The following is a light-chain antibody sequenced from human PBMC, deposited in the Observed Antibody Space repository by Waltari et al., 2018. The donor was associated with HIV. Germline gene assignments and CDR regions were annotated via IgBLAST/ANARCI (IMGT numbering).Light chain of an antibody. J-gene: IGLJ3*02. Sequence: QSALTQPPSVSGAPGQRVTISCTGSSSNIGAGYDVHWYQQVPGTAPKLLIYANRNRPAGVPDRFSGAKSGTSASLAVTGLQAEDEADYYCQSYDSSLSGGVFGGGTKLTVL. CDR1: SSNIGAGYD. V-gene: IGLV1-40*01. CDR3: QSYDSSLSGGV. CDR2: ANR.